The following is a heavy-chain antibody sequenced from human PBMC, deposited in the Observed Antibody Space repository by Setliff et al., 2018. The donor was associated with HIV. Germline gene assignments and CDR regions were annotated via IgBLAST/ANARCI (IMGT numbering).Heavy chain of an antibody. CDR3: GGNGYYSIDY. D-gene: IGHD3-22*01. V-gene: IGHV4-39*07. CDR2: IYYTGST. J-gene: IGHJ4*02. CDR1: GGPISSSTYF. Sequence: SETLSLTCSVSGGPISSSTYFWDWIRQPPGKGLEWIGSIYYTGSTYYNPSLKSRVTISVDKSKSQFSLKLNSVTAADTAVYYCGGNGYYSIDYWGQGTLVTVSS.